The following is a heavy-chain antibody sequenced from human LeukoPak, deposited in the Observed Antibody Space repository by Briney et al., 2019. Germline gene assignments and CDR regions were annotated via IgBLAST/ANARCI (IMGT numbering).Heavy chain of an antibody. CDR2: IWNSGSS. J-gene: IGHJ5*02. CDR1: GDSISSRTYY. Sequence: SQTLSLTCSVSGDSISSRTYYWTWIRQHPEKGLEWIGYIWNSGSSNYNPALKSRVTISVDTSKNQFSLKLTSVTAADTAIYYCARDVSSMFPNWFDPWGQGILVIVSS. D-gene: IGHD6-6*01. V-gene: IGHV4-31*03. CDR3: ARDVSSMFPNWFDP.